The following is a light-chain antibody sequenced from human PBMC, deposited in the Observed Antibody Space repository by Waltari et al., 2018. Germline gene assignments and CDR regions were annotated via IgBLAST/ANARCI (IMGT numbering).Light chain of an antibody. Sequence: SYELTQPPSVSVSPGQTAKITCSGDPLPKQYAYWYQEKPGQAPVVVIYQDTQRPSGVPGRFAGSSSGTTVTLTISDVQAADEAVYHCQSADSTNTYVIFGGGTQLTVL. V-gene: IGLV3-25*03. CDR1: PLPKQY. CDR3: QSADSTNTYVI. CDR2: QDT. J-gene: IGLJ2*01.